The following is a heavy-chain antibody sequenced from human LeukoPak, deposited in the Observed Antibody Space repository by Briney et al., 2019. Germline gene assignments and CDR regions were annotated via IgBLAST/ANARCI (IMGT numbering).Heavy chain of an antibody. CDR3: ARGRKFQLLYYFDY. J-gene: IGHJ4*02. D-gene: IGHD2-2*01. CDR1: GFTFSSYW. CDR2: INQDGSET. V-gene: IGHV3-7*01. Sequence: GGSLRLSCAASGFTFSSYWMYWVRQAPGKGLEWVAMINQDGSETYYVDSVKGRFTISRDNAKNSLYLQMNSLRAEDTAVYYCARGRKFQLLYYFDYWGQGTLVTVSS.